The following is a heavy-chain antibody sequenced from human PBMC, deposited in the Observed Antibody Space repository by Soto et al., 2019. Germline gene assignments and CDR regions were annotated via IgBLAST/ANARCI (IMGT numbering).Heavy chain of an antibody. Sequence: QVQLQESGPGLVQPSETLSLTCTVSGGSITGYYWSWIRQPPGKGPEWIGNIHYSGSTNYNPSLKIRVTISVDTSKTQCSLRLSSVTAAETAVYYCARHSYYSNPLRFDPWGQGTLVTVSS. J-gene: IGHJ5*02. D-gene: IGHD4-4*01. CDR1: GGSITGYY. CDR2: IHYSGST. V-gene: IGHV4-59*08. CDR3: ARHSYYSNPLRFDP.